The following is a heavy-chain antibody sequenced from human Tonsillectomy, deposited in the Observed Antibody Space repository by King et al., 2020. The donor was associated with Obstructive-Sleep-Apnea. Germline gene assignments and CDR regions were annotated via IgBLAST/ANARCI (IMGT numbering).Heavy chain of an antibody. Sequence: VQLQESGPGLVKPSETLSLTCTVSGGSIISYSWTWSRQPPGKGLEWIGHVYYSGSTNYKPSLKSRVTISADTSKNRFSLKLSSVTAADTGVYYCARGTGWYGVDVWGQGTTVTVSS. CDR2: VYYSGST. V-gene: IGHV4-59*01. J-gene: IGHJ6*02. D-gene: IGHD6-19*01. CDR1: GGSIISYS. CDR3: ARGTGWYGVDV.